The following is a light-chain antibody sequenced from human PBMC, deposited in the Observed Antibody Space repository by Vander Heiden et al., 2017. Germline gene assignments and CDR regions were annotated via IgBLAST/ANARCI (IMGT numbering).Light chain of an antibody. Sequence: DIVMTQSPDSLAVSRGERPTINCKSSQSVLYSSNNKNYLAWYQQKPGQPPKLLIYWASTRESGVPDRFSGSGSGTDFTLTISSLQAEDVAVYYCQQYDSTPLTFGGGTKVEIK. CDR1: QSVLYSSNNKNY. CDR3: QQYDSTPLT. J-gene: IGKJ4*01. CDR2: WAS. V-gene: IGKV4-1*01.